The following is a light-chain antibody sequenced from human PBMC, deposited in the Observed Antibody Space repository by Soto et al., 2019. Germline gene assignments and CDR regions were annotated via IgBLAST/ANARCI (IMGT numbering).Light chain of an antibody. CDR2: DAS. CDR3: QQYNSYSWT. J-gene: IGKJ1*01. Sequence: IPTTQSLSTLSAPVGDRVTIPCRASQSISSWLAWYQQKPGKAPKLLIYDASSLESGVPSRFSGSGSGTEFTLTISSLQPDDFATYYCQQYNSYSWTFGQGTKVDIK. V-gene: IGKV1-5*01. CDR1: QSISSW.